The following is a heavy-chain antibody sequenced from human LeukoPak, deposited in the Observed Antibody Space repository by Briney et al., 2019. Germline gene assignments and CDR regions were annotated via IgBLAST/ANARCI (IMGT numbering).Heavy chain of an antibody. CDR1: GGSISSGGFY. V-gene: IGHV4-31*03. CDR2: IYYSGST. D-gene: IGHD3-22*01. J-gene: IGHJ4*02. Sequence: SETLSLTCTVSGGSISSGGFYWSWIRQHPGEGLEWIGYIYYSGSTYYNPSLKSRVTISLDTSKNQFSLKLSSVTATDTAVYYCARDSSGYSDYWGQGTLVTASS. CDR3: ARDSSGYSDY.